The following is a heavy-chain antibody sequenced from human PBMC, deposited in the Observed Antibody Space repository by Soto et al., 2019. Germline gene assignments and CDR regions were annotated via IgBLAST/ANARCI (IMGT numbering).Heavy chain of an antibody. Sequence: GASVKVSCKASGGTFSSYAISWVRQAPGQGLEWMGGIIPIFGTANYAQKFQGRVTITADKSTSTAYMELSSLRSEDTAVYYCASDPTYSYDSCGYYPGTNHYYYYYGMDVWGQGPTVTVSS. CDR2: IIPIFGTA. CDR3: ASDPTYSYDSCGYYPGTNHYYYYYGMDV. CDR1: GGTFSSYA. D-gene: IGHD3-22*01. J-gene: IGHJ6*02. V-gene: IGHV1-69*06.